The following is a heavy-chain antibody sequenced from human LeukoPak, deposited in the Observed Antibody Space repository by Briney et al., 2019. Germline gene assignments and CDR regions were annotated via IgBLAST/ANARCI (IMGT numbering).Heavy chain of an antibody. CDR1: GFTFSSYA. J-gene: IGHJ4*02. V-gene: IGHV4-4*09. D-gene: IGHD3/OR15-3a*01. CDR3: ARRRTDGFFDY. Sequence: GSLRLSCAASGFTFSSYAMTWVRQAPGEGLEWIGNIHSSGSTSYNPSLKSRVTISVDTSKSQFSLKLSSVTAADTAVFYCARRRTDGFFDYWGQGILVTVSS. CDR2: IHSSGST.